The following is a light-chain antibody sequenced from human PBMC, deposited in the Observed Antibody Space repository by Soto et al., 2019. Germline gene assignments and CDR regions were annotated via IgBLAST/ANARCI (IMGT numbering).Light chain of an antibody. CDR3: QQYGSSRT. Sequence: EMVLTQSPGTLSLSPGERATLSCSASQSVSSSYLAWYQQKHGQAPRLLIYGSSSRATGIPDRFSGSGSGTDFTLTISRLEPEDFAVYYCQQYGSSRTFGQGTKVDIK. CDR2: GSS. CDR1: QSVSSSY. J-gene: IGKJ1*01. V-gene: IGKV3-20*01.